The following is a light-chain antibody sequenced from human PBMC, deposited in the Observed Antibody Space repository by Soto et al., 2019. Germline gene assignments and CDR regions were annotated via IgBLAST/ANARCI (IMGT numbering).Light chain of an antibody. CDR3: QQYNNWPPWT. Sequence: EIVMTQSPATLSVSPGERAXLSCRASQSVSSNLAWYQQKPGQAPRLLIYGASTRATGIPARFSGSGSGTEFTLTISSLQSEDFAVYYCQQYNNWPPWTFGQGTKVEIK. CDR1: QSVSSN. CDR2: GAS. V-gene: IGKV3-15*01. J-gene: IGKJ1*01.